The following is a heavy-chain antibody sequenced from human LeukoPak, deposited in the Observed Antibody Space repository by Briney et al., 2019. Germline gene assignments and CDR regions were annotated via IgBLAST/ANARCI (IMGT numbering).Heavy chain of an antibody. D-gene: IGHD6-13*01. CDR3: ARVSTAASLAIDY. V-gene: IGHV3-69-1*01. J-gene: IGHJ4*02. CDR2: ISSSTYI. CDR1: GFTFSDYN. Sequence: GGPLRLSCAASGFTFSDYNMNWVRKAPGKGLEWVSVISSSTYIYYADSVKGRFTISRDNAKNSLYLQMNSLRAEDTAVYYCARVSTAASLAIDYWGQGTLVTVST.